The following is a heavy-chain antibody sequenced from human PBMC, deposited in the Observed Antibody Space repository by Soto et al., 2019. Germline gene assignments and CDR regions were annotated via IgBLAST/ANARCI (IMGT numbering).Heavy chain of an antibody. CDR2: INHSGSA. D-gene: IGHD6-19*01. CDR1: GESCSGYV. J-gene: IGHJ4*02. Sequence: SETLSLTCAVDGESCSGYVWTWIRQTPGKGLQWIGQINHSGSASYNPSLKSRVTIPVHTSNSQFSLELSSVTAADTAVYYCARGLITGSHYSGGWYYFDSWGQGTQVTVSS. CDR3: ARGLITGSHYSGGWYYFDS. V-gene: IGHV4-34*01.